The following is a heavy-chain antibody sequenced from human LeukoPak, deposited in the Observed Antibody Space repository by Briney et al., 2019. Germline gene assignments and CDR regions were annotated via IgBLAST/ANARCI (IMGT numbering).Heavy chain of an antibody. CDR3: ARGGYGDYVGWYFDL. V-gene: IGHV3-23*01. J-gene: IGHJ2*01. CDR2: ISGSGGNT. D-gene: IGHD4-17*01. CDR1: GFTFNTYD. Sequence: GGSLRLSCAASGFTFNTYDMSWVRQAPGKGLEWVSSISGSGGNTYYADSVKGRFTISRDNAHNSLYLQMNSLRAEDTAVYYCARGGYGDYVGWYFDLWGRGTLVTVSS.